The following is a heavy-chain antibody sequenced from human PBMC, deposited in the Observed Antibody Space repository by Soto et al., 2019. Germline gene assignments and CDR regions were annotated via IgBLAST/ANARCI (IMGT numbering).Heavy chain of an antibody. D-gene: IGHD6-13*01. J-gene: IGHJ4*02. CDR2: IYSGGST. V-gene: IGHV3-66*01. CDR3: ARVEGSSSWYYFDY. Sequence: GESLKISCAASGFTVSSNYMSWVRQAPGKGLECVSVIYSGGSTYYADSVKGRFTIYRHNSKNTLYHQMNSLRAEDTAVYYCARVEGSSSWYYFDYWGQGTLVTVSS. CDR1: GFTVSSNY.